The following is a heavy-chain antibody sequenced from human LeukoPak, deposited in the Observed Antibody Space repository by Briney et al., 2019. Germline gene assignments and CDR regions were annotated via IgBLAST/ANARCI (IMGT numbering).Heavy chain of an antibody. V-gene: IGHV1-2*02. CDR3: ARIAGYSGYAEEFDY. CDR1: GYTFTVYY. J-gene: IGHJ4*02. Sequence: GASVTVSCKASGYTFTVYYMHWVRQAPGQGLEWMGWINPHSGGTNYAQKFQGRVTMTRDTSISTAYMELSGLRSDDTAVYYCARIAGYSGYAEEFDYWGQGTLVTVSS. D-gene: IGHD5-12*01. CDR2: INPHSGGT.